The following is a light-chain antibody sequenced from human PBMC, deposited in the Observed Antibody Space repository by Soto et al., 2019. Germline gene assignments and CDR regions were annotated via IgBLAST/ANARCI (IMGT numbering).Light chain of an antibody. Sequence: QSALTQPRSVSGSPGQSVAISCTGTSIDVGGYNYVSWYQQHPGKAPKVMIYDVSKRPSGVPDRFSGSKSGNTASLTISGLQAEDEADYYCCSYAGGPYVFGTGTKVTVL. CDR2: DVS. CDR3: CSYAGGPYV. CDR1: SIDVGGYNY. V-gene: IGLV2-11*01. J-gene: IGLJ1*01.